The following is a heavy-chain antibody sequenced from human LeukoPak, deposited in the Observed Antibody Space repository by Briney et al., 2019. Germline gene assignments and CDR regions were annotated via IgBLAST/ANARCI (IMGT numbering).Heavy chain of an antibody. V-gene: IGHV5-51*01. CDR2: IYPGDSDT. J-gene: IGHJ3*02. D-gene: IGHD4-23*01. Sequence: GESLKISCKGSGYSFASYWIGWVRQMPGKGLEWMGIIYPGDSDTRYSPSFQGQVTISADKSISTAYLQWSSLKASDTAMYYCARQDTVVKRAFDIWGQGTMVTVSS. CDR1: GYSFASYW. CDR3: ARQDTVVKRAFDI.